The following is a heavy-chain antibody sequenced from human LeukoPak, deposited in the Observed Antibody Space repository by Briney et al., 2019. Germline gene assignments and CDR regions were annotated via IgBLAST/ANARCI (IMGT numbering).Heavy chain of an antibody. D-gene: IGHD6-19*01. J-gene: IGHJ4*02. CDR3: AKIAVAGTLDY. V-gene: IGHV3-48*01. CDR2: ITNSGNSK. CDR1: EFIFSSYS. Sequence: GGSLRLSCAASEFIFSSYSMNWVRQAPGKGLEWVSYITNSGNSKSYADSVKGRFTISRDNSKNTLYLQMNSLRAEDTAVYYCAKIAVAGTLDYWGQGTLVTVSS.